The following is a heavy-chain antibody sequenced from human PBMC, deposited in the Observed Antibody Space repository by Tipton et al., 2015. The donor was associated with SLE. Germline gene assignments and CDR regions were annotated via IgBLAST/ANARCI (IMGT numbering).Heavy chain of an antibody. CDR1: GGSISSGSYY. Sequence: LRLSCTVSGGSISSGSYYWGWIRQPPGKGLEWIGSIYYSGSTYYNPSLKSRVTISVDTSKNQFSLKLSSVTAADTAVYYCARGNWNDLGYWGQGTLVTVSS. J-gene: IGHJ4*02. D-gene: IGHD1-1*01. CDR2: IYYSGST. V-gene: IGHV4-39*07. CDR3: ARGNWNDLGY.